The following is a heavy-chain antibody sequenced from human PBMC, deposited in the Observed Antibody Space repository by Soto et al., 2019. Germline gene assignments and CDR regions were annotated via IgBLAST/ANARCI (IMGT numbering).Heavy chain of an antibody. Sequence: PGGSLRLSCAASGFTFSSYWMSWVRQAPGKGLEWMANIKQDGSEKYYVDSVKGRFTISRDNAKNSLYLQMNSLRAEDTAVYYCARFYYDSSGYLPSPYYYYYGMDVWGQGTKVTVSS. CDR2: IKQDGSEK. CDR3: ARFYYDSSGYLPSPYYYYYGMDV. V-gene: IGHV3-7*04. CDR1: GFTFSSYW. D-gene: IGHD3-22*01. J-gene: IGHJ6*02.